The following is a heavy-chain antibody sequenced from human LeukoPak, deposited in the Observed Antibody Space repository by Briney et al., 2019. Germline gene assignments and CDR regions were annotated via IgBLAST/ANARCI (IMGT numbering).Heavy chain of an antibody. CDR3: ARDAIVRDYSNSDY. D-gene: IGHD4-11*01. CDR2: INPNSGGT. CDR1: GYTFTGYY. Sequence: GSVKVSCKAPGYTFTGYYIHWVRQAPGQGLEWMGWINPNSGGTNYAQKFQGRVTMTRDTSISTAYMELSRLTSDDTAVYYCARDAIVRDYSNSDYWGQGTLVTVSS. V-gene: IGHV1-2*02. J-gene: IGHJ4*02.